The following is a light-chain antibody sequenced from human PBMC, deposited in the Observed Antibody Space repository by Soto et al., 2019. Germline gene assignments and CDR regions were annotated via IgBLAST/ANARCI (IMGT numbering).Light chain of an antibody. CDR2: DAP. CDR1: QSVTTY. CDR3: QQHSNLPPSIP. J-gene: IGKJ5*01. Sequence: EIVLTQSPATPSLSPGERATLSCMASQSVTTYLAWYQQKPGQAPRLLTYDAPNRATVVPARFSGSVSETDFTLTISSVEPLDFAAYSCQQHSNLPPSIPCGQGTRLEI. V-gene: IGKV3-11*01.